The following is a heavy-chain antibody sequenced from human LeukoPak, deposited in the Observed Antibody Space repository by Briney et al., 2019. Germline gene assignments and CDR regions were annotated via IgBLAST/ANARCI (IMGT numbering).Heavy chain of an antibody. CDR3: ANGRDILTGYLTYYFDY. J-gene: IGHJ4*02. D-gene: IGHD3-9*01. CDR2: ISGSGGRT. V-gene: IGHV3-23*01. Sequence: GGSLRLSCAASGFTFNNYAVSWVRQAPGKGLEWVSAISGSGGRTYYADSVKGRFTISRDNSKNTLYLQMSSLRTEDTAVYFCANGRDILTGYLTYYFDYWGQETLVTVSS. CDR1: GFTFNNYA.